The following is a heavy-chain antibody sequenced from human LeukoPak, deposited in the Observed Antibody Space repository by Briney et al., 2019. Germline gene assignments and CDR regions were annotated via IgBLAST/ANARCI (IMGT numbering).Heavy chain of an antibody. J-gene: IGHJ6*03. D-gene: IGHD2-15*01. V-gene: IGHV4-34*01. CDR1: GGSFSGYY. Sequence: PSETLSLTCAVYGGSFSGYYWSWIRQPPGKGLEWIGEINHGGSTNYNPSLKSRVTISVDTSKNQFSLKLSSVTAADTAVYYCARVPYCSGGSCYPTYYYYYMDVWGKGTTVTVSS. CDR2: INHGGST. CDR3: ARVPYCSGGSCYPTYYYYYMDV.